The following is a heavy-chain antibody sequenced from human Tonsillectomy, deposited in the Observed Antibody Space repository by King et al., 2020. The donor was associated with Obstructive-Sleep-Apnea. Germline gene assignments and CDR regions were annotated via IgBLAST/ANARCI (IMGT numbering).Heavy chain of an antibody. J-gene: IGHJ3*01. Sequence: VQLVESGGGVVQPGRSLGLSCAASGFSFRTNGMHWVRQAPGKGLEWVAVIWYDGSKKYYADSVKGRFTISRDNSKNTLHLQMNSLRGEDTAVYFCVRGWLQSGSYSPPSGAFDLWGPGTLVTVST. CDR2: IWYDGSKK. CDR1: GFSFRTNG. D-gene: IGHD1-26*01. V-gene: IGHV3-33*01. CDR3: VRGWLQSGSYSPPSGAFDL.